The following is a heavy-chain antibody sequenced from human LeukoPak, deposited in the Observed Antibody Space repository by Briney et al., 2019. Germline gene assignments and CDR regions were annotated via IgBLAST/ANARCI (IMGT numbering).Heavy chain of an antibody. V-gene: IGHV3-21*01. D-gene: IGHD5-12*01. CDR2: ISSSSSYI. J-gene: IGHJ4*02. Sequence: GGSLRLSCAASGFTFSSYSMNWVRQAPGKGLEWVSSISSSSSYIYYADSVKGRFTISRDNAKNSLYLQMNSLRAEDTAVYYCARDRALRSAGYGYWGQGTLVTVSS. CDR3: ARDRALRSAGYGY. CDR1: GFTFSSYS.